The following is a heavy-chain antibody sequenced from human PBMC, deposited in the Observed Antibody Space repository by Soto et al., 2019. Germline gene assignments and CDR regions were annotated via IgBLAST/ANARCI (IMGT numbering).Heavy chain of an antibody. J-gene: IGHJ4*02. CDR2: ITSSGSTT. CDR1: GFTFSSYE. D-gene: IGHD3-16*02. V-gene: IGHV3-48*03. CDR3: ARGNSPVNVH. Sequence: XGSLRLSCAASGFTFSSYEMNWVRQAPGKGLEWISYITSSGSTTYYADSVKGRFTISRDNAKNSLYLQMNSLRADDTAVYYCARGNSPVNVHWGQGTLVTVSS.